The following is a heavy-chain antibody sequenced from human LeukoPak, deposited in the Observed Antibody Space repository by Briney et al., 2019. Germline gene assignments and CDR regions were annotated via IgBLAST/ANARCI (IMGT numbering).Heavy chain of an antibody. CDR2: INPNTGGT. V-gene: IGHV1-2*02. CDR1: GYTFSDYY. D-gene: IGHD2-21*01. CDR3: ARADRLHGGPYLIGP. J-gene: IGHJ5*02. Sequence: ASVKVSCTTSGYTFSDYYMHWVRQAPGQRLEWMGWINPNTGGTSSAQKFQGRGTMSRDTAITTVYMEVSWLTSDDTAIYYCARADRLHGGPYLIGPWGQGTLVTVSS.